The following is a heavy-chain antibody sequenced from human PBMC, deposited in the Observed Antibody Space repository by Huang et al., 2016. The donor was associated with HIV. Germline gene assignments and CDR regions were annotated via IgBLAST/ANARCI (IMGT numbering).Heavy chain of an antibody. CDR2: VSANSGDI. CDR1: GFTFTNYG. V-gene: IGHV1-18*04. J-gene: IGHJ4*02. Sequence: QVQLVQSGAEVKRPGASLKVSCKTAGFTFTNYGFSWVRQAPGQGLGWLGSVSANSGDISYGVKCEGRVSMTTDTTSGAAYMELRRLTSDDTATYYCVRQSLYFGDFLFDHWGQGTPVTVSA. D-gene: IGHD3-10*01. CDR3: VRQSLYFGDFLFDH.